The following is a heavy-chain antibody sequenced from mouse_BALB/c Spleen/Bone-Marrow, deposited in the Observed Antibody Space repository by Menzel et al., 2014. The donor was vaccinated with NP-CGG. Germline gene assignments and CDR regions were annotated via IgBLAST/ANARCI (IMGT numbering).Heavy chain of an antibody. V-gene: IGHV5-4*02. D-gene: IGHD1-1*01. CDR1: GFTFSDYY. CDR2: ISDGGTYT. Sequence: EVQRVESGGGLVKPGGSLKLSCAASGFTFSDYYMYWVRQTPEKRLEWVATISDGGTYTSYPDSVKGRFTISRDNAKNNLYLQMSSLKSEDTAMYYCVRDSGYSGSLYWGQGTLVTVSA. CDR3: VRDSGYSGSLY. J-gene: IGHJ3*01.